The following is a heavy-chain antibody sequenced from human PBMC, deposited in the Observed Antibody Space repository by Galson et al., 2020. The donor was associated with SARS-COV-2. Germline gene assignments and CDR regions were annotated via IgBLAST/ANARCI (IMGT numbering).Heavy chain of an antibody. CDR3: AKDTSDSADSSGAESFFDY. D-gene: IGHD3-22*01. V-gene: IGHV3-9*01. J-gene: IGHJ4*02. CDR1: GFTFDDYA. Sequence: SCAASGFTFDDYAMHWVRQAPGKGLEWVSGISWNSGSIGYADSVKGRFTISRDNAKNSLYLQMNSLRAEDTALYYCAKDTSDSADSSGAESFFDYWGQGTLVTVSS. CDR2: ISWNSGSI.